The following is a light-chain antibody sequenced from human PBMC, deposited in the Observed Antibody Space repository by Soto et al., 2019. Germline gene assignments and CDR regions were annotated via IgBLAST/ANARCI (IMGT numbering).Light chain of an antibody. Sequence: DIQMTQSPSSLSASVGDRVTITCRASQSISNYLNWYQQKPGKAPKLLIYAASSLQSGVPSRFSGSGSGTDFTLTISSLQTEDFATYSCQQSYTTLLTFGPGTNVDI. J-gene: IGKJ3*01. V-gene: IGKV1-39*01. CDR3: QQSYTTLLT. CDR1: QSISNY. CDR2: AAS.